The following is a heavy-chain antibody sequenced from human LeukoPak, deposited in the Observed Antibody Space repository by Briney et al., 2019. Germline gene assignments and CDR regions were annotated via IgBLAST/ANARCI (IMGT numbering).Heavy chain of an antibody. CDR3: AREGREVEWFQALYSSGWQIFDY. D-gene: IGHD6-19*01. CDR2: MNPNSGNT. V-gene: IGHV1-8*01. CDR1: GYTFTSYD. J-gene: IGHJ4*02. Sequence: ASVKVSCKASGYTFTSYDINWVRQATGQGLEWMGWMNPNSGNTGYAQKFQGRVTMTRNTSISTAYMELSSLRSDDTAVYYCAREGREVEWFQALYSSGWQIFDYWGQGTLVTVPS.